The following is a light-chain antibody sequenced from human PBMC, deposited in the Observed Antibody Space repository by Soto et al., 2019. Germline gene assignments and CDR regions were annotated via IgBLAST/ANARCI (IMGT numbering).Light chain of an antibody. J-gene: IGLJ1*01. V-gene: IGLV2-14*01. Sequence: XSVLTQPASVSGSPGQSITISCTGTSNDVGAYNYVSWYQQHPGKAPKLMIYDVTYRPSGVSDRFSGSKSGNTASLTISGLQAEDEADYYCSSYTSSSTLLYVFGTGTKVTVL. CDR2: DVT. CDR1: SNDVGAYNY. CDR3: SSYTSSSTLLYV.